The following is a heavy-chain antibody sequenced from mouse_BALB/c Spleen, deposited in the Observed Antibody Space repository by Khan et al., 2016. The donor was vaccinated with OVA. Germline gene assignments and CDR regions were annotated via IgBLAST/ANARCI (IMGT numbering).Heavy chain of an antibody. CDR3: ARGNWQSYYFDY. Sequence: VQLKESGPELVKPGASVKMSCKASGYTFTNYVLHWVKQKPGQGLEWIGYINPYHGGTKYSEKFKGKATLASDKSSITAYMELSSLTSEDSAVYYCARGNWQSYYFDYWGQGTTLTLSS. CDR1: GYTFTNYV. V-gene: IGHV1S136*01. CDR2: INPYHGGT. D-gene: IGHD4-1*01. J-gene: IGHJ2*01.